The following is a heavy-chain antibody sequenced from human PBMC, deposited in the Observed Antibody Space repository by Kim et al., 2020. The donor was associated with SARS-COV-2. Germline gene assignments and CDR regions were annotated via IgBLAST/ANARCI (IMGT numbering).Heavy chain of an antibody. V-gene: IGHV3-30*04. D-gene: IGHD3-10*01. CDR3: ARDRDGSGSYDDY. CDR2: ISYDGSNK. CDR1: GFSFNTCA. J-gene: IGHJ4*02. Sequence: GGSLRLSCAASGFSFNTCAMHWVRQAPGKGLEWVAVISYDGSNKDYADSVKGRFTVSRDNSKNSLSLQMSSLRAEDTAVYYCARDRDGSGSYDDYWGQGTLVTVSS.